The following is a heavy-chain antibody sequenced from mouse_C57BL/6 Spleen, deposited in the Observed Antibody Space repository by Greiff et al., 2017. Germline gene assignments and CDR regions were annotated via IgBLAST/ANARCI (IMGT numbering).Heavy chain of an antibody. V-gene: IGHV3-6*01. Sequence: EVQLQQSGPGLVKPSQSLSLPCSVTGYSITRGYYWNWIRQFPGNKLEWMGYISYDGSNNYNPSLKNRISITRDTSKNQFFLKLNSVTTEDTATYYCARGRYGDAMDYWGQGTSVTVSS. CDR2: ISYDGSN. CDR3: ARGRYGDAMDY. CDR1: GYSITRGYY. J-gene: IGHJ4*01. D-gene: IGHD1-1*01.